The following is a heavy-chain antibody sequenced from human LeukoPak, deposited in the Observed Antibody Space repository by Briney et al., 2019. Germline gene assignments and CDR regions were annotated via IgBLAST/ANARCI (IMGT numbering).Heavy chain of an antibody. V-gene: IGHV3-23*01. CDR3: AKAMSTDHYDSRGFYRVDFDS. CDR1: GFSFSGYS. D-gene: IGHD3-22*01. J-gene: IGHJ4*02. CDR2: LGRTGENK. Sequence: GGSLRLSCAASGFSFSGYSMSWVRQAPGKGLEWVAGLGRTGENKYYADSVKGRFTISRDNSEDTVSLQMNSLRAEDTAIYYCAKAMSTDHYDSRGFYRVDFDSWGQGTLVTVSS.